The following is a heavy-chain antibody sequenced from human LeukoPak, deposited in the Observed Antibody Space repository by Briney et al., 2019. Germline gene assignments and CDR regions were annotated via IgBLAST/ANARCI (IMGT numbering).Heavy chain of an antibody. CDR3: ARRGSSGCFDF. V-gene: IGHV3-30*03. J-gene: IGHJ4*02. CDR2: MSHDGSNK. Sequence: GGSLRLSCAASGFTFSRYGMYWVRQAPGKGLEWVAVMSHDGSNKYYADSVKGRFTISRDNSKNTLYLQMNSLRAEDTATYYCARRGSSGCFDFWGQGTLVTVSS. CDR1: GFTFSRYG. D-gene: IGHD6-19*01.